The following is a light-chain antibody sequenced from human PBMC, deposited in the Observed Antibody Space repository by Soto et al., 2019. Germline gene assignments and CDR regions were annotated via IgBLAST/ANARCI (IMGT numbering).Light chain of an antibody. V-gene: IGLV2-11*01. CDR1: SSDVGGYNY. CDR2: GVS. CDR3: CSFAGINTFALYV. Sequence: QSVLTQPPSVSGSPGQSVTISCTGTSSDVGGYNYVSWYQHHPGKAPKLIIFGVSKRPSGVPDRFSGFKPGNTASLTISGLQADDEADYHCCSFAGINTFALYVFGTGTKLTVL. J-gene: IGLJ1*01.